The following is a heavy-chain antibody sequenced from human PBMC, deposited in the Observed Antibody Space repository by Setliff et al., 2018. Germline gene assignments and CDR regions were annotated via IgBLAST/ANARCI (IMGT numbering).Heavy chain of an antibody. CDR3: ARVKIAILPAAIDY. J-gene: IGHJ4*02. V-gene: IGHV4-39*07. Sequence: SETLSLTCTVSGGSISSSSYYWGWIRQPPGKGLEWIGSIYYSGSTYYNPSLKSRVTISVDTSKDQFSLKLSPVTAADTAVYYCARVKIAILPAAIDYWGQGTLVTVSS. CDR1: GGSISSSSYY. D-gene: IGHD2-2*01. CDR2: IYYSGST.